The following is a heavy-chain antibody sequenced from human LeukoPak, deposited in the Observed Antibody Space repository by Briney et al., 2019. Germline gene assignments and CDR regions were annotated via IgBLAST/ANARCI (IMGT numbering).Heavy chain of an antibody. V-gene: IGHV4-59*01. J-gene: IGHJ2*01. CDR2: IYYSGRT. CDR3: ATAWYCVGDCYSDPDL. CDR1: GGSITSYY. Sequence: SETLSLTCTVSGGSITSYYWKWMRQPPGKGLEWIGYIYYSGRTNYNPSLKSRVTISVDTSKNQFSLKLSSVTAADTAVYYCATAWYCVGDCYSDPDLWGRGTLVTVSS. D-gene: IGHD2-21*02.